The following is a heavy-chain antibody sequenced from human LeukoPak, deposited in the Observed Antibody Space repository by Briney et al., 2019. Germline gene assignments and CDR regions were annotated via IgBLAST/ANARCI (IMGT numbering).Heavy chain of an antibody. Sequence: SGPTLVKPTQTLTLTCTFSGFSLKSYGVGVGWIRQPPGKAPEWLALIYWDDDRRYSQSLKNRLIITKDTSRNQVVLILSNVDPTDTAIYYCAERGRGDCSGGSCYYGWFDPWGQGILVTVSS. CDR3: AERGRGDCSGGSCYYGWFDP. V-gene: IGHV2-5*02. J-gene: IGHJ5*02. CDR1: GFSLKSYGVG. D-gene: IGHD2-15*01. CDR2: IYWDDDR.